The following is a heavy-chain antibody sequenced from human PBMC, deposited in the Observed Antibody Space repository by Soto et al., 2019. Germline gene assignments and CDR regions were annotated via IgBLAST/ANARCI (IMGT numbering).Heavy chain of an antibody. J-gene: IGHJ4*02. CDR3: VRATSSSGWYYFDY. CDR1: GFTFSDHY. D-gene: IGHD6-13*01. Sequence: GGSLRLSCAASGFTFSDHYMDWVRQAPGMGLEWVGRIRNKARSYSTEYAASVKGRFTISTDDSKNSLYLQMNSLQTEDTAVYYCVRATSSSGWYYFDYWGQGTLVTVSS. V-gene: IGHV3-72*01. CDR2: IRNKARSYST.